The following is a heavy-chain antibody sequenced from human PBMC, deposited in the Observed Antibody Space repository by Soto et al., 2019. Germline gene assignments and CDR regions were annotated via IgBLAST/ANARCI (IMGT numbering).Heavy chain of an antibody. D-gene: IGHD2-2*01. V-gene: IGHV1-69*02. CDR1: GGTFSSYT. CDR2: IIPILGIA. CDR3: ASERYCSSTSCPYRDAFDI. Sequence: SVKVSCKASGGTFSSYTISWVRQAPGQGLEWMGRIIPILGIANYAQKFQGRVTITADKSTSTAYMELSSLRSEDTAVYYCASERYCSSTSCPYRDAFDIWGQGTMVTVSS. J-gene: IGHJ3*02.